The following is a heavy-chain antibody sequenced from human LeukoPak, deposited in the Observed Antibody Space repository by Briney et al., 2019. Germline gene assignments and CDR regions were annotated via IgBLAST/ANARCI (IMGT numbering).Heavy chain of an antibody. Sequence: SETLSLTCTVSGGSISSYYWSWIRQPPGKGLEWIGYIYYSGSTNYNPSPKSRVTISVDTSKNQFSLKLSSVTAADTAVYYCARFGNYYDSSGYYSLDAFDIWGQGTMVTVSS. V-gene: IGHV4-59*01. CDR3: ARFGNYYDSSGYYSLDAFDI. J-gene: IGHJ3*02. CDR2: IYYSGST. D-gene: IGHD3-22*01. CDR1: GGSISSYY.